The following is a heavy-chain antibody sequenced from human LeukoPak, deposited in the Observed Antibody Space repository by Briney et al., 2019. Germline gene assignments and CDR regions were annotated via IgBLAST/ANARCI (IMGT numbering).Heavy chain of an antibody. V-gene: IGHV4-39*01. CDR1: GGSISSNSFY. CDR3: ARLSLGHCSSPTCYEDAFDI. Sequence: NPSETLSLTCTVSGGSISSNSFYWGWIRQPPGKGLEWIGSLYYSGYTYYNPSLKSRVTISVDTSKNQFSLKLSSVTAADTAVYYCARLSLGHCSSPTCYEDAFDIWGQGTMGTVSS. D-gene: IGHD2-2*01. J-gene: IGHJ3*02. CDR2: LYYSGYT.